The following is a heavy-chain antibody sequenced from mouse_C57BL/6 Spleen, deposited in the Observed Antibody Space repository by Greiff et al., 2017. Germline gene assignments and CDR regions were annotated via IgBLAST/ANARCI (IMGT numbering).Heavy chain of an antibody. Sequence: VQLQQSGPELVKPGASVKISCKASGYTFTDYYINWVKQRPGQGLEWIGWIFPGSGSTYYNEKFKGKATLTVDKSSSTAYMLLSSLTSEDSAVYFCARSKNYYGSGDYYAMDYWGQGTSVTVSS. J-gene: IGHJ4*01. CDR3: ARSKNYYGSGDYYAMDY. V-gene: IGHV1-75*01. D-gene: IGHD1-1*01. CDR1: GYTFTDYY. CDR2: IFPGSGST.